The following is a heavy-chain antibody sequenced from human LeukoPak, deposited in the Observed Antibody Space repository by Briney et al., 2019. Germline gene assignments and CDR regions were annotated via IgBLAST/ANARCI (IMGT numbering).Heavy chain of an antibody. CDR3: ARELPREVTLDC. CDR2: IFADGSTT. Sequence: GGSLRLSCVASEFNFFSYGMQWVRQAPGKGLVWVSRIFADGSTTSYADSVKGRFTVSRDNAKNTLYLQMDSLRAEDTAVYYCARELPREVTLDCWGQGTLVTVSP. V-gene: IGHV3-74*01. CDR1: EFNFFSYG. D-gene: IGHD2-21*02. J-gene: IGHJ4*01.